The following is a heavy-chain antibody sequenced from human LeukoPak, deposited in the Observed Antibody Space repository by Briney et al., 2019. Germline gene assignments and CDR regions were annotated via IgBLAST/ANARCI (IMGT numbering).Heavy chain of an antibody. V-gene: IGHV1-2*02. CDR2: INPNSGGT. CDR1: GYTFTGYY. CDR3: ARLLTMVRGVISDY. J-gene: IGHJ4*02. Sequence: GASVKVSCKASGYTFTGYYMHWVRQAPGQGLEWMGWINPNSGGTNYAQKFQGRVTMTRDTSISTAYMELSRLRSDDTAVYYCARLLTMVRGVISDYWGQGTLVTVSS. D-gene: IGHD3-10*01.